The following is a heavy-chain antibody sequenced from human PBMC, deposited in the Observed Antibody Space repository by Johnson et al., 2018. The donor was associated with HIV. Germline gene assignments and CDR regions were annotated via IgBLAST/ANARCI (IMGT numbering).Heavy chain of an antibody. Sequence: VQLVESGGGLVQPGGSLRLSCAASGFTFSSYWMHWVRQVPGKGLEWVSLIYSGGITYYADSVKGRFTISRDNSKNTLYLQMNSLRAEDTAVYYCARDRIPYNWNYEGDAFDIWGQGTMVTVSS. CDR3: ARDRIPYNWNYEGDAFDI. D-gene: IGHD1-7*01. V-gene: IGHV3-66*01. J-gene: IGHJ3*02. CDR2: IYSGGIT. CDR1: GFTFSSYW.